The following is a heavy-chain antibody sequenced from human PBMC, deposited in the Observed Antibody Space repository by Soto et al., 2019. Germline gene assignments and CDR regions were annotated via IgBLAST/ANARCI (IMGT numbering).Heavy chain of an antibody. CDR2: INHSGST. D-gene: IGHD3-10*01. Sequence: QVQLQQWGAGLLKPSETLSLTCAVYGGSFSGYYRSWIRQPPGKGLEWIGEINHSGSTNYNPSLKSRVTISVDTSKNQFSLKLSSVTAADTAVYYCARGGIITMVRGGIDYWGQRTLVTVSS. CDR1: GGSFSGYY. V-gene: IGHV4-34*01. CDR3: ARGGIITMVRGGIDY. J-gene: IGHJ4*02.